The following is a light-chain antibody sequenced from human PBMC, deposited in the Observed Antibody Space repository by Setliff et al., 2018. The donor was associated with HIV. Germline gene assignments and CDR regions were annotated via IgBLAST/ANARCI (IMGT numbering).Light chain of an antibody. CDR2: EGT. J-gene: IGLJ3*02. Sequence: QSALTQPASVSGSPGQSITISCTGTSSDVDFYIYVSWYQHRPGKAPKVIIYEGTKRPSGVSNRFSGSKSASLTISGHQAEDEADYYCCSYAGGTSLVFGGGTKVTVL. V-gene: IGLV2-23*01. CDR3: CSYAGGTSLV. CDR1: SSDVDFYIY.